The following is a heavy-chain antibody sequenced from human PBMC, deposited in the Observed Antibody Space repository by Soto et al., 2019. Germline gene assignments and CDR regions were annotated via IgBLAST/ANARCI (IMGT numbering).Heavy chain of an antibody. J-gene: IGHJ4*02. CDR1: GFTFSSYA. D-gene: IGHD2-8*01. CDR3: AKDLYGIVLNFDY. V-gene: IGHV3-23*01. Sequence: GGSLRLSCAASGFTFSSYAMSWVRQAPGKGLEWVSAISGSGGSTYYADPVKGRFTISRDSSKNTLYLQMNSLRAEDTAVYYCAKDLYGIVLNFDYWGQGTLVTVSS. CDR2: ISGSGGST.